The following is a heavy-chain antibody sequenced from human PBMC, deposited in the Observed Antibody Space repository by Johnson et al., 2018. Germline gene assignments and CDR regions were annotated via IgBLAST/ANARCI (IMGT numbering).Heavy chain of an antibody. CDR3: AKDGGQSKVARGGLYYAYSYMDV. V-gene: IGHV3-30*18. CDR1: GFTFSNYA. CDR2: MSYDGSNQ. Sequence: QVQLVESGGGVVQPGRSLRLSCAASGFTFSNYAIHWVRQAPGKGLEWVAVMSYDGSNQYYADSVKGRFTISRDNSKNTLYLQMGSLGPEDTAVYYCAKDGGQSKVARGGLYYAYSYMDVWGKGTTVTGSS. D-gene: IGHD6-6*01. J-gene: IGHJ6*03.